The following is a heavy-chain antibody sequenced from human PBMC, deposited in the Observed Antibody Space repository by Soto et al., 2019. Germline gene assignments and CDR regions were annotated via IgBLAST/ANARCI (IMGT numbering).Heavy chain of an antibody. J-gene: IGHJ6*02. CDR2: ISSSSSTI. V-gene: IGHV3-48*02. Sequence: GGSLRLSCAASGFTFSSYSMNWVRQAPGKGLEWVSYISSSSSTIYYADSVKGRLTISRDNAKNSLYLQMNSLRDEDTAVYYCARRIAVAGAADDYYYGMDVWGQGTTVTVSS. D-gene: IGHD6-19*01. CDR3: ARRIAVAGAADDYYYGMDV. CDR1: GFTFSSYS.